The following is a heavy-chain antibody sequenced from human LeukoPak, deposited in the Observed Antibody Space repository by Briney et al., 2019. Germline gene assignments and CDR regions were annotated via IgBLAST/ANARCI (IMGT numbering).Heavy chain of an antibody. J-gene: IGHJ4*02. V-gene: IGHV3-23*01. Sequence: GGSLRLSCAASGFTFSGYAMSWVRQAPGKGLEWVSAISGSGGSTYYADSVKGRFTISRDNSKDTLYLQMNSLRAEDTAVYYCAKDVTFRAAAPHYWGQGTLVTVSS. D-gene: IGHD6-13*01. CDR2: ISGSGGST. CDR1: GFTFSGYA. CDR3: AKDVTFRAAAPHY.